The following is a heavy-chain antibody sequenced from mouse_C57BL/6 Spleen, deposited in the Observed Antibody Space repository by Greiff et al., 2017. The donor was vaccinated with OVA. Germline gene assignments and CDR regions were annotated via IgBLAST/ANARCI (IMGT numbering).Heavy chain of an antibody. V-gene: IGHV5-9*01. CDR1: GFTFSSYT. CDR2: ISGGGGNT. J-gene: IGHJ1*03. CDR3: ARHDGDWYFDV. Sequence: EVQLVESGGGLVKPGGSLKLSCAASGFTFSSYTMSWVRQTPEKRLEWVATISGGGGNTYYPDSVKGRFTISRDNAKNTLYLQMSSLRSEDTALYYCARHDGDWYFDVWGTGTTVTVSS.